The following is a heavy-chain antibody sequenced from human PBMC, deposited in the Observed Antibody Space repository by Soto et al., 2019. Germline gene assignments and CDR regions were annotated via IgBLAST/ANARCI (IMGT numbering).Heavy chain of an antibody. J-gene: IGHJ5*02. CDR3: ARHVLISGYDFSWFDP. Sequence: SETLSLTCTVSGGSISSYYWSWIRQPQRKGLEWIGYIYYGGSTNYNPSLKSRVTISVDTSKNQFSLKLSSVTAADTAVYYCARHVLISGYDFSWFDPWGQGTLVTVSS. V-gene: IGHV4-59*08. CDR1: GGSISSYY. CDR2: IYYGGST. D-gene: IGHD5-12*01.